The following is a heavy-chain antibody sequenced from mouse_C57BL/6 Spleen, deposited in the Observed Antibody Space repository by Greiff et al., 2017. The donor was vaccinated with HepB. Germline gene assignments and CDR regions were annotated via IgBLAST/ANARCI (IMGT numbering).Heavy chain of an antibody. V-gene: IGHV5-6*01. D-gene: IGHD1-1*01. CDR2: ISSGGSYT. J-gene: IGHJ1*03. CDR1: GFTFSSYG. Sequence: EVQGVESGGDLVKPGGSLKLSCAASGFTFSSYGMSWVRQTPDKRLEWVATISSGGSYTYYPDSVKGRFTISRDNAKNTLYLQMSSLKSEDTAMYYCARPYYYGSSYGYFDVWGTGTTVTVSS. CDR3: ARPYYYGSSYGYFDV.